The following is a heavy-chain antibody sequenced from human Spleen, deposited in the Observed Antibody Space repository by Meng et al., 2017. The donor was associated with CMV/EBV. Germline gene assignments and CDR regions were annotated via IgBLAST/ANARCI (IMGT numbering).Heavy chain of an antibody. CDR1: GFAFSSDW. Sequence: GGSLRLSCVASGFAFSSDWMTWVRQAPGKGLEWVANIKPDGNLKYYADSVKGRFTISRDNSKNTLYLQMNSLRAEDTAVYYCAKDGALLAYYYGLDVWGQGTTVTVSS. V-gene: IGHV3-7*03. D-gene: IGHD2-15*01. CDR2: IKPDGNLK. J-gene: IGHJ6*02. CDR3: AKDGALLAYYYGLDV.